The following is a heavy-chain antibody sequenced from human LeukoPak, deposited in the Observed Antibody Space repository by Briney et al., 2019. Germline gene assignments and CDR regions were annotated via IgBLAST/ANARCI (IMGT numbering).Heavy chain of an antibody. D-gene: IGHD1-7*01. J-gene: IGHJ4*02. CDR1: GFIFDDYG. CDR3: ARMYNWNYGYFDY. Sequence: GGSLRLSCAASGFIFDDYGMSWVRQAPGKGLEWVSGISWNGGSTSYADSVKGRFTISRDNAKNSLYLQMSSLRAEETALYYCARMYNWNYGYFDYWGQGILVTVSS. CDR2: ISWNGGST. V-gene: IGHV3-20*04.